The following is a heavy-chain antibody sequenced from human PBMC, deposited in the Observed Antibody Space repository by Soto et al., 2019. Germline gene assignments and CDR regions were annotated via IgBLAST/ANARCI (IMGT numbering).Heavy chain of an antibody. CDR3: AKGRDFWSGFGQGIFQDY. CDR1: GFIFSSYA. V-gene: IGHV3-23*01. D-gene: IGHD3-3*01. Sequence: EVQLLESGGGLVQPGGSLRLSCAASGFIFSSYAMNWVRQAPGKGLEWVSVISGSGGDTYYADSVKGRFTISRDNSKNTLYLQMNSLRAEDTAVYYCAKGRDFWSGFGQGIFQDYWGQGTLVTVSS. CDR2: ISGSGGDT. J-gene: IGHJ4*02.